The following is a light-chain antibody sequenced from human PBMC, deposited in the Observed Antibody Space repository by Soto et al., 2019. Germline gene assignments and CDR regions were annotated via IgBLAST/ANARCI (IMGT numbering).Light chain of an antibody. Sequence: EVVLTQSPGTVSLSPGERATLSCRASQSVTANYLAWYQQKPGQAPRLLLYAASSRATGIPARFRGGGSGKYSALSISRPEPEDFAMYHGQHYGSSVTWTCGQGRKVEIK. CDR3: QHYGSSVTWT. J-gene: IGKJ1*01. CDR1: QSVTANY. CDR2: AAS. V-gene: IGKV3-20*01.